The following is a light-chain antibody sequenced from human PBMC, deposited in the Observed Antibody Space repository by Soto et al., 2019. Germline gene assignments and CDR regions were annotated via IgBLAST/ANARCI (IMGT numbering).Light chain of an antibody. J-gene: IGKJ2*01. CDR1: RGVSLN. CDR3: QQYEAYPYT. Sequence: DIRMTQSPSSLSASVGDRVTITCRASRGVSLNLAWFQQKPGKAPKSLIYAASSLQSGVPSNFSGSGSGTDFTLTISSLQPEAFATYYCQQYEAYPYTFGQGTQLEIK. V-gene: IGKV1-16*02. CDR2: AAS.